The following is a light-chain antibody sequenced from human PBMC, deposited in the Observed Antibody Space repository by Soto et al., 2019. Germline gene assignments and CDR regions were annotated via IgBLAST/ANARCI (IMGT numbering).Light chain of an antibody. CDR2: AAS. CDR1: RDIGTW. Sequence: DIQMTQSPSSVSASVGDRVTITCRASRDIGTWSAWYQQIPGKAPKLLIFAASTLQNRVPSRFSGSGSGTDFTLTISGLQPEDFATYYCQQASVLPFTFGPGTKVDMK. V-gene: IGKV1-12*01. CDR3: QQASVLPFT. J-gene: IGKJ3*01.